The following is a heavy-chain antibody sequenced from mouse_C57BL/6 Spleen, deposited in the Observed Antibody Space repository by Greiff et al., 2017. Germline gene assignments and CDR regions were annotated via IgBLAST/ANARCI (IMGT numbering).Heavy chain of an antibody. D-gene: IGHD1-1*02. CDR1: GYTFTSYW. CDR2: IDPSDSET. CDR3: ARGWARLFFDY. J-gene: IGHJ2*01. V-gene: IGHV1-52*01. Sequence: QVQLQQPGAELVRPGSSVKLSCKASGYTFTSYWMHWVKQRPIQGLEWIGNIDPSDSETHYNQKFKDKATLTVDKSSSTAYMQLSSLTSEDSAVYYCARGWARLFFDYWGQGTTLTVSS.